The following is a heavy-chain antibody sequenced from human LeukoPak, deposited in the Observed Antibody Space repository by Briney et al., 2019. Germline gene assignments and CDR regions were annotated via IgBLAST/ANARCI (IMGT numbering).Heavy chain of an antibody. CDR2: ISETSSFM. CDR3: ARDDLIIAVDY. CDR1: GFTFSSYS. V-gene: IGHV3-48*01. J-gene: IGHJ4*02. Sequence: PGGSLRLSCAASGFTFSSYSMNWVRQAPGKGLEWISYISETSSFMYYADSVKGRFTISRDNAKNSLYLQMNSLRAEDTAVYYCARDDLIIAVDYWGQGTLSPSPQ. D-gene: IGHD6-19*01.